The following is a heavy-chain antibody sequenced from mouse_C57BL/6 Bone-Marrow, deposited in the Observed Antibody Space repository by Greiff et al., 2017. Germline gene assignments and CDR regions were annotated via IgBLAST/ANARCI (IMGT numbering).Heavy chain of an antibody. J-gene: IGHJ1*03. D-gene: IGHD1-1*01. V-gene: IGHV3-6*01. CDR2: ISYDGSN. Sequence: ESGPGLVKPSQSLSLTCSVTGYSITSGYYWNWIRQFPGNKLEWMGYISYDGSNNYNPSLKNRISITRDTSKNQFFLKLNSVTTEDTATYYCARERITTVVDWYFDVWGTGTTVTVSS. CDR3: ARERITTVVDWYFDV. CDR1: GYSITSGYY.